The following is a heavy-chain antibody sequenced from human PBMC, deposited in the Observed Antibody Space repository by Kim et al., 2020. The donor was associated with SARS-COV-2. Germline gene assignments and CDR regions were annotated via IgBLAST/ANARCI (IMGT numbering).Heavy chain of an antibody. CDR1: GYTFTSYY. Sequence: ASVKVSCKASGYTFTSYYVHWVRQAPGQGLEWMGMIDAGSGNTNYAQKFQDRVTMTRDTSTSTVYMELSSLRSEDTAVYYCASGGWIQRWQYFDYWGQGTLVTVSS. J-gene: IGHJ4*02. CDR3: ASGGWIQRWQYFDY. D-gene: IGHD5-18*01. CDR2: IDAGSGNT. V-gene: IGHV1-46*01.